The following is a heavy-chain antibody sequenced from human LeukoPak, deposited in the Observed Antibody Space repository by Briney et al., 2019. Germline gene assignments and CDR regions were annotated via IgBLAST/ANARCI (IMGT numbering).Heavy chain of an antibody. CDR2: IYPDDSDI. J-gene: IGHJ3*02. CDR3: ARHTRGVDRALVQDALDI. V-gene: IGHV5-51*01. Sequence: GESLKISCKGSGYRFTDYWIGWVRQMPGKGLECMGIIYPDDSDIRYSPSFQGQVTISADKSVSTAYLQWSSLKASDTAMYYCARHTRGVDRALVQDALDIWGQGTTVTVSS. CDR1: GYRFTDYW. D-gene: IGHD5-18*01.